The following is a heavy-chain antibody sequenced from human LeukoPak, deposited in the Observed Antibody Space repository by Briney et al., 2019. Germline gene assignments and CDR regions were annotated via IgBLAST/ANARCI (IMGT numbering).Heavy chain of an antibody. Sequence: SETLSLTCTVPGGSISTYFWSWIRQPPGKGLECIWHIYFSGSTNYNPSLKSRVTISVDTSKNQFSLKLSSVTAADTAVYYCARHKSSGTYPLDYWGQGSLVTVSS. CDR2: IYFSGST. V-gene: IGHV4-59*08. J-gene: IGHJ4*02. CDR3: ARHKSSGTYPLDY. CDR1: GGSISTYF. D-gene: IGHD1-26*01.